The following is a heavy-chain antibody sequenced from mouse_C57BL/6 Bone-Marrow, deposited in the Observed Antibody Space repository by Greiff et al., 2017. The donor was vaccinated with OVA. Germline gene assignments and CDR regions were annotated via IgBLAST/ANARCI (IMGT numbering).Heavy chain of an antibody. Sequence: VQLQQSGPELVKPGASVKIPCKASGYTFTDYNMDWVKQSHGKSLEWIGDINPNNGGTIYNQKFKGKATLTVDKSSSTAYMELRSLTSEDTAVYYCAREGDYDYAWFAYWGQGTLVTVSA. D-gene: IGHD2-4*01. J-gene: IGHJ3*01. V-gene: IGHV1-18*01. CDR2: INPNNGGT. CDR3: AREGDYDYAWFAY. CDR1: GYTFTDYN.